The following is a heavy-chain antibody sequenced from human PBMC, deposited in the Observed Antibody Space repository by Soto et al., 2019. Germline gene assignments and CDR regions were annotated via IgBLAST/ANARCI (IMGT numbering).Heavy chain of an antibody. CDR3: AKGESPRGGADPQKISIDY. D-gene: IGHD2-21*01. CDR1: GFTFSGYG. J-gene: IGHJ4*02. CDR2: ISYDGSNK. V-gene: IGHV3-30*18. Sequence: GGSLRLSCAASGFTFSGYGMHWVRQAPGKGLEWVAVISYDGSNKYYADSVKGRFTISRDNSKNTLYLQMNSLRAEDTAVYYCAKGESPRGGADPQKISIDYWGQGTLVTVSS.